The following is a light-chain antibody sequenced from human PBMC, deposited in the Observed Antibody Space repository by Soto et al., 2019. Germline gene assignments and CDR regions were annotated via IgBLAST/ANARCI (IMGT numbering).Light chain of an antibody. Sequence: IQLTQSPSSLSASVGDRVTITCRASQDINNYLAWYQQQPGKAPKVLIYGASNLQSGVPSRFSGSGSGTDFTLTISSLQPEDFATYYCQQRNTYPWTFGQGTKVEV. CDR2: GAS. CDR1: QDINNY. J-gene: IGKJ1*01. CDR3: QQRNTYPWT. V-gene: IGKV1-9*01.